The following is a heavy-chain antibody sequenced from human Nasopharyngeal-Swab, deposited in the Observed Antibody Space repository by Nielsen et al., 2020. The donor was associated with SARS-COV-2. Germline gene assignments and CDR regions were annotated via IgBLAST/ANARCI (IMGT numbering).Heavy chain of an antibody. J-gene: IGHJ5*02. CDR3: ARFSPPLYCNSPTCLATWFDP. V-gene: IGHV1-18*01. CDR2: ISVYNGNT. D-gene: IGHD2-2*01. CDR1: GYTFTSYG. Sequence: ASVKVSCKASGYTFTSYGISWVRQAPGQGLEWMGWISVYNGNTNYAQNLQGRVTMTTDTSTSTADMELRSLRSGDTAVYYCARFSPPLYCNSPTCLATWFDPWGQGTLVTVSS.